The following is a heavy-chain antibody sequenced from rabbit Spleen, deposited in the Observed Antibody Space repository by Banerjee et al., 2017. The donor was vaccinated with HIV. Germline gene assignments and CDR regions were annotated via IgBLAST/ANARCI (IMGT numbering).Heavy chain of an antibody. CDR3: ARTTYGYDDYADLYYAAMDL. D-gene: IGHD6-1*01. V-gene: IGHV1S40*01. CDR1: GVSFSYSSY. Sequence: QSLEESGGDLVKPGASLTLTCTASGVSFSYSSYMCWVRQAPGKGLEWIACIDIGSSGFTYFATWAKGRFTISKTSSTTVTLQMTRLTAADTATYFCARTTYGYDDYADLYYAAMDLWGPGTLVTVS. J-gene: IGHJ6*01. CDR2: IDIGSSGFT.